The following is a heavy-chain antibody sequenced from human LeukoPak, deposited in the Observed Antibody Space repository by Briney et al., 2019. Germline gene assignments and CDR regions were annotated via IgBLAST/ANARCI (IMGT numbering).Heavy chain of an antibody. Sequence: LGASVKVSCKTSGFTFKDYYIHWVRQAPGQGLEWMGWLNPYSGGTNYAQKFQGRVTLTRDTSITTAYMDLSSLTSDDTALYYCARAPTRYSTAWYGYWGQGTLVTVSS. CDR3: ARAPTRYSTAWYGY. J-gene: IGHJ4*02. CDR1: GFTFKDYY. D-gene: IGHD6-19*01. V-gene: IGHV1-2*02. CDR2: LNPYSGGT.